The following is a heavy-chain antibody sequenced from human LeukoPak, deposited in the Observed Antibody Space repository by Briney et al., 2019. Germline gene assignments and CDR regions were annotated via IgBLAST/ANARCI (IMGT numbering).Heavy chain of an antibody. CDR1: GYTFTSYY. Sequence: ASVKVSCKASGYTFTSYYMHWVRQAPGQGLEWMGIINPSGGSTSYAQKFQGRVTMTRDMSTSTAYMELSSLRSEDTAVYYCAADSGSYDYYYYYYMDVWGKGTTVTISS. CDR2: INPSGGST. J-gene: IGHJ6*03. CDR3: AADSGSYDYYYYYYMDV. V-gene: IGHV1-46*01. D-gene: IGHD1-26*01.